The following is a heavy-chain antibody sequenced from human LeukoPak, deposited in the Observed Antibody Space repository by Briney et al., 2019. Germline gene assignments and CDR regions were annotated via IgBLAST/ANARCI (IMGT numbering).Heavy chain of an antibody. V-gene: IGHV4-59*01. CDR1: GGSISSYY. CDR3: ARAGFYGSGFDY. Sequence: SETLSLTCTVSGGSISSYYWSWIRQPPGKGLEWLGYIYYSGRNNYNPSLKSRVTISVDTSKKQFSPKLSSVTAAHTSVYYCARAGFYGSGFDYWGQGTLVTVSS. CDR2: IYYSGRN. D-gene: IGHD3-10*01. J-gene: IGHJ4*02.